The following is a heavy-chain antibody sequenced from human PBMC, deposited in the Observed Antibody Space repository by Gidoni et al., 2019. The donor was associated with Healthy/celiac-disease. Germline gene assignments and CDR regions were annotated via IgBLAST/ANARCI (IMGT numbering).Heavy chain of an antibody. Sequence: QVQLQESGPGLVKPSQTLSLPCTVSGGSISSGDYYWSWIRQTPGKGLEWIGYIYYSGSTYYNPSLKSRVTISVDTSKNQFSLKLSSVTAADTAVYYCARDLFMYCSSTSCKGAWGQGTLVTVSS. J-gene: IGHJ5*02. CDR2: IYYSGST. D-gene: IGHD2-2*01. V-gene: IGHV4-30-4*01. CDR1: GGSISSGDYY. CDR3: ARDLFMYCSSTSCKGA.